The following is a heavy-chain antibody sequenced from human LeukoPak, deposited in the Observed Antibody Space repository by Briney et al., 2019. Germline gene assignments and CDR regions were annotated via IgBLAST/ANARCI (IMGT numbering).Heavy chain of an antibody. CDR3: AKLDPHDYNRKDAFDI. V-gene: IGHV3-30*02. J-gene: IGHJ3*02. D-gene: IGHD4-11*01. Sequence: GGSLRLSFAASGFTFSSYGMHWVREAPGKGLEWVAFIRYDGSNKYYADSVKGRFTISRDNSKNTLYLQMNSLRAEDTAVYYCAKLDPHDYNRKDAFDIWGQGTMVTVSS. CDR2: IRYDGSNK. CDR1: GFTFSSYG.